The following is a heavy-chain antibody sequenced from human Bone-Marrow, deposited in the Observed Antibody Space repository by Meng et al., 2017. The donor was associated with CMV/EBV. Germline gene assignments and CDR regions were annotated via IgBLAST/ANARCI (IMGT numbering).Heavy chain of an antibody. V-gene: IGHV3-7*01. J-gene: IGHJ4*02. Sequence: GGSLRLSCAASGFSFGRYWMRWVRQAPGKGLEWVANIKQDGGERYYLDSVRGRFTISRDNAQNSLYLQMNSLRAEDTAVYYCARDIVVVPATFDYWGQGTLVTVSS. D-gene: IGHD2-2*01. CDR3: ARDIVVVPATFDY. CDR2: IKQDGGER. CDR1: GFSFGRYW.